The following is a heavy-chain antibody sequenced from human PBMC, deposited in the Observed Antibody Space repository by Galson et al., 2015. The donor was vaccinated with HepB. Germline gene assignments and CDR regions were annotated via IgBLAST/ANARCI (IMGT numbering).Heavy chain of an antibody. Sequence: SVKVSCKASGYTFTGYYVHWVRQAPGQGLEWMGRINPNSGGTNYAQKFQGRVTMTSDTSINTAYMVLSRLTSDDTAVYYCARAELRSVDSWGQGTLVTVSS. CDR2: INPNSGGT. D-gene: IGHD4-17*01. CDR3: ARAELRSVDS. J-gene: IGHJ4*02. CDR1: GYTFTGYY. V-gene: IGHV1-2*06.